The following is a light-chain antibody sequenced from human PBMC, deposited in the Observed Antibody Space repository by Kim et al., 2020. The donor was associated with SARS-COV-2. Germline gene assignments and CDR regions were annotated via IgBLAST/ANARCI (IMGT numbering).Light chain of an antibody. CDR2: AAS. CDR1: QGIRKD. V-gene: IGKV1-17*01. Sequence: DIQMTQSPSSLSASVGDRVTITCRASQGIRKDLGWYQQKPGKVPKRLIYAASNLESGVPSRFSGSGSGTEFSLTISSLQPEDFATYYCLQHNSYPRYTFGQGTKWISN. CDR3: LQHNSYPRYT. J-gene: IGKJ2*01.